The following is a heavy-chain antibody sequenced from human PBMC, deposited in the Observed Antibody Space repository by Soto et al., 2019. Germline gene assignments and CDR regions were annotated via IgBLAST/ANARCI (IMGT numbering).Heavy chain of an antibody. CDR3: ARMGVSDTATRP. CDR1: GGSISGYY. V-gene: IGHV4-59*08. J-gene: IGHJ5*02. Sequence: SETLSLTCTVSGGSISGYYWSWIRQPPGKGLEWIGYMYNTGSTVYNPSFKSRVTISVDTSKNQFSLKLSSVTAADTAVYYCARMGVSDTATRPWGQGTLVTVSS. CDR2: MYNTGST. D-gene: IGHD5-18*01.